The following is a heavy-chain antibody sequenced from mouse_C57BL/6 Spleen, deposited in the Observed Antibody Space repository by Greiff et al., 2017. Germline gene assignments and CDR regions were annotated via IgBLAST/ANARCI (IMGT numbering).Heavy chain of an antibody. CDR2: IYPGSGST. J-gene: IGHJ1*03. CDR1: GYTFTSYW. V-gene: IGHV1-55*01. D-gene: IGHD1-1*01. CDR3: ARKGTTVVEGYFDV. Sequence: VQLQQSGAELVKPGASVKMSCKASGYTFTSYWITWVKPRPGQGLEWIGDIYPGSGSTNYNEKFKSKATLTVDTSSSTAYMQLSSLTSEDSAVYYCARKGTTVVEGYFDVWGTGTTVTVAS.